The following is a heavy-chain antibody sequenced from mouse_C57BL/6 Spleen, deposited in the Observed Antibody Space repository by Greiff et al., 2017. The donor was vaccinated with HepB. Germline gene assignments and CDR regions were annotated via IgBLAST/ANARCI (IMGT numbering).Heavy chain of an antibody. V-gene: IGHV1-26*01. D-gene: IGHD4-1*01. CDR1: GYTFTDYY. Sequence: VQLQQSGPELVKPGASVKISCKASGYTFTDYYMNWVKQSHGKSLEWIGDINPNNGGTSYNQKFKGKAKLTVDKSSSTAYMELRSLTSEDSAVYYCARERLTGPYFDYWGQGTTLTVSS. CDR3: ARERLTGPYFDY. J-gene: IGHJ2*01. CDR2: INPNNGGT.